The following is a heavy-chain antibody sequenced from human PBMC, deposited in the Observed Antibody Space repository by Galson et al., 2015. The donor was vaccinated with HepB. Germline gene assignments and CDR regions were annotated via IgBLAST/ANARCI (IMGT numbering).Heavy chain of an antibody. D-gene: IGHD3-22*01. CDR3: ARITYYYDSSGSPGDY. Sequence: SLRLSCAASGFTFSSYSMNWVRQAPGKGLEWVSYISSSSSTIYYADSVKGRLTISRDNAKNSLYLQMNSLRDEDTAVYYCARITYYYDSSGSPGDYWGQGTLVTVSS. CDR1: GFTFSSYS. CDR2: ISSSSSTI. J-gene: IGHJ4*02. V-gene: IGHV3-48*02.